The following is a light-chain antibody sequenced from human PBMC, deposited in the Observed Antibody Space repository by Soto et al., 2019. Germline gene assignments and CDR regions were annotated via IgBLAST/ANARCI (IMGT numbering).Light chain of an antibody. CDR1: SGHSSYA. V-gene: IGLV4-69*01. CDR3: QTWGTGFNVV. J-gene: IGLJ2*01. CDR2: VNSDGSH. Sequence: QLVLTQSPSASASLGASVKLTCTLSSGHSSYAIAWHQQQPEKGPRYLMKVNSDGSHIKGDGIPDRFSGSSSGAERYLTISSLQSGDEADYYCQTWGTGFNVVFGGGTQLTVL.